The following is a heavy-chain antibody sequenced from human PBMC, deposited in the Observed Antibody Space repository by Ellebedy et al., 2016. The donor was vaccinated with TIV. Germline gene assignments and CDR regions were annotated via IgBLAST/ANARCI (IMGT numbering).Heavy chain of an antibody. Sequence: GESLKISCAASGFTFSSYSMNWVRQAPGKGLEWVSYISSSSTIYYADSVKGRFTISRDNAKKSLYLQMNSLRAEDTAVYYCARDVPAYGMDVWGQGTTVSVSS. CDR3: ARDVPAYGMDV. V-gene: IGHV3-48*04. J-gene: IGHJ6*02. CDR1: GFTFSSYS. CDR2: ISSSSTI.